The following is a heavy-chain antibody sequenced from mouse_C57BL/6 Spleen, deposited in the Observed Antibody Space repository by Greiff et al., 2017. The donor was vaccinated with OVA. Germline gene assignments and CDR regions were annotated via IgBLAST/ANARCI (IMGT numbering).Heavy chain of an antibody. D-gene: IGHD1-1*01. CDR1: GYSFTSYY. Sequence: VQLQQSGPELVKPGASVKISCTASGYSFTSYYIHWVKQRPGQGLEWIGWIYPGSGNTKYNEKFKGKATLTADTSSSTAYMQLSSLTSEDSAVYYCAREGITTDQSWYFDVWGTGTTVTVSS. V-gene: IGHV1-66*01. CDR3: AREGITTDQSWYFDV. J-gene: IGHJ1*03. CDR2: IYPGSGNT.